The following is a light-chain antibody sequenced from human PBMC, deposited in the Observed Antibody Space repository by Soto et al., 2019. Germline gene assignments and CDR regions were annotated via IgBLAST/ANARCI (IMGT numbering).Light chain of an antibody. V-gene: IGLV3-21*04. J-gene: IGLJ2*01. Sequence: SYELTQPPSVSVAPGKTTRITCGGNNIGSKSVHWYQQKPGQAPVLVIYYDSDRPSGIPERFSGSNSGNTATLTISRVEAGDEADYYWQVWDSSSDRVVFGGGTKLTVL. CDR1: NIGSKS. CDR3: QVWDSSSDRVV. CDR2: YDS.